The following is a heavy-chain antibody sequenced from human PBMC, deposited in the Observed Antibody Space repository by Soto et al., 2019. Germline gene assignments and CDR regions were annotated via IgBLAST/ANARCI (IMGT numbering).Heavy chain of an antibody. CDR2: IYFSGNT. Sequence: GTLSLTGTVSDDSISDGYWWCCIRQPPGKVMEWIGSIYFSGNTYYNPSLKSRLTISVDTSENQFSLNLISVTAADTAVYYSARQGHGSGPNWFDSWGQGTLVTVSS. CDR3: ARQGHGSGPNWFDS. J-gene: IGHJ5*01. D-gene: IGHD3-10*01. CDR1: DDSISDGYW. V-gene: IGHV4-38-2*02.